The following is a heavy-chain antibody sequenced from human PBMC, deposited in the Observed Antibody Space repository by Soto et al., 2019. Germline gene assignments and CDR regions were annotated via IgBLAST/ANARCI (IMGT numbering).Heavy chain of an antibody. CDR3: AKKIGYYDSSGYYY. Sequence: GGSLRLSCAASGFTFSSYAMSWVRQAPGKGLEWVSAISGSGGSTYYADSVKGRFTISRGNSKNTLYLQMNSLRAEDTAVYYCAKKIGYYDSSGYYYWGQGTLVTVSS. V-gene: IGHV3-23*01. J-gene: IGHJ4*02. D-gene: IGHD3-22*01. CDR1: GFTFSSYA. CDR2: ISGSGGST.